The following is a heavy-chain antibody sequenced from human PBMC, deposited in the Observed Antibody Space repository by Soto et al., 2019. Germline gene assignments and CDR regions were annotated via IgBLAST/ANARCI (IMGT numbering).Heavy chain of an antibody. CDR2: FDPEDGET. V-gene: IGHV1-24*01. CDR3: ATEPRKDCSRTSCSDRGFDP. Sequence: ASVKVSCKVSGYTLTELSMHWVRQAPGKGLEWMGGFDPEDGETIYAQKFQGRVTMTEDTSTDTAYMELSSLRSEDTAVYYCATEPRKDCSRTSCSDRGFDPWGQGTLVTVYS. D-gene: IGHD2-2*01. CDR1: GYTLTELS. J-gene: IGHJ5*02.